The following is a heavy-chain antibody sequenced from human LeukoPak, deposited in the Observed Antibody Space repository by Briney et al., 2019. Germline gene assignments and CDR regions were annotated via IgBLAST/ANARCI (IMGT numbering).Heavy chain of an antibody. CDR1: GFTFSRSW. J-gene: IGHJ4*02. Sequence: GSLRLSCATSGFTFSRSWMDWVRQAPGKGLEWVANIKEDGSETHYVDFAKGRFTISRDNAKNSLFLQVDNLRVEDTAIYYCSRSLNFGGQGTLVTVS. V-gene: IGHV3-7*01. CDR3: SRSLNF. CDR2: IKEDGSET.